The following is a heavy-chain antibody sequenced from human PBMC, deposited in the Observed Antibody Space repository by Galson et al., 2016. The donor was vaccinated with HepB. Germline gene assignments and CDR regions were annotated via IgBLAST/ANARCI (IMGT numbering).Heavy chain of an antibody. V-gene: IGHV3-23*01. D-gene: IGHD3-3*01. CDR3: AKALDYDLWSAFDY. CDR1: GFTSSSYA. CDR2: IRASGGST. Sequence: SLRLSCAASGFTSSSYAMNWVRQAPGKGLEWFSGIRASGGSTYYADSVKGRFTISRDNSKNTLYLQMNSLRAEDTAEYYCAKALDYDLWSAFDYWGQGALVTVSS. J-gene: IGHJ4*02.